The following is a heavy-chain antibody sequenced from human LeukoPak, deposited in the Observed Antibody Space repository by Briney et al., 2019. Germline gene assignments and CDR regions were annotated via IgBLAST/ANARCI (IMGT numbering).Heavy chain of an antibody. D-gene: IGHD3-16*01. Sequence: ASVKVSCKASGYTLTSYGISWVRQAPGQGLEWMGWISAYNGNTNYAQKLQGRVTMTTDTSTSTAYMELRSLRSDDTAVYYCAREDYDKTYYYGMDAWGQGTTVTVSS. CDR1: GYTLTSYG. J-gene: IGHJ6*02. CDR2: ISAYNGNT. CDR3: AREDYDKTYYYGMDA. V-gene: IGHV1-18*01.